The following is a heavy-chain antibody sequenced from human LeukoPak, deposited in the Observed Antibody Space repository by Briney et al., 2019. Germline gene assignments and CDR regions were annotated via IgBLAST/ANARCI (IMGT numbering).Heavy chain of an antibody. J-gene: IGHJ3*02. CDR1: GGSISYYY. Sequence: SETLSLTCNVSGGSISYYYWSWIRQPAGKGLELIGRIYTSGSTNYNPSLKSRVTMSVDTSKNQFSLKLSSVTAADTAVYYCARSRCSSISCASRGAFDIWGQGTMVTVSS. CDR3: ARSRCSSISCASRGAFDI. D-gene: IGHD2-2*01. CDR2: IYTSGST. V-gene: IGHV4-4*07.